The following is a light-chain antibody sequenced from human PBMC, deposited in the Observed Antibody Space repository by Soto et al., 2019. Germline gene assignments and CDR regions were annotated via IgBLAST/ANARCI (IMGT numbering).Light chain of an antibody. CDR2: DAS. CDR1: LSISSY. Sequence: EIVLTQSPATLSLSPGERATLTCRASLSISSYLAWYQQKPGQAPRLLIYDASNRATGIPARFSGSGSGTDFTHTISSLEPEDFAVYYCQQRNNWITFGGGTKVDI. CDR3: QQRNNWIT. J-gene: IGKJ4*01. V-gene: IGKV3-11*01.